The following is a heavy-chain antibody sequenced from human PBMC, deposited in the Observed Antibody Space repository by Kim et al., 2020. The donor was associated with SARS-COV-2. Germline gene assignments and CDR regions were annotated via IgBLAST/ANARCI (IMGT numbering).Heavy chain of an antibody. J-gene: IGHJ1*01. V-gene: IGHV4-34*01. CDR2: INHSGST. CDR3: ARGRYCSGGSCYSGVQYFQH. CDR1: GGSFSGYY. Sequence: SETLSLTCAVYGGSFSGYYWSWIRQPPGKGLEWIGEINHSGSTNYNPSLKSRVTISVDTSKNQFSLKLSSVTAADTAVYYCARGRYCSGGSCYSGVQYFQHWGQGTLVTVSS. D-gene: IGHD2-15*01.